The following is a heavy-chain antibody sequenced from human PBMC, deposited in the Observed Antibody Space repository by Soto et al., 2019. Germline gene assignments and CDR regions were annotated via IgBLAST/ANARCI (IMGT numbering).Heavy chain of an antibody. D-gene: IGHD5-18*01. CDR3: ARGPTAMVPLYYFDY. CDR1: GGTFSSYA. Sequence: SSVTVYCKASGGTFSSYAISWVRQAPGQGLEWMGGIIPIFGTANYAQKFQGRVTITADESTSTAYMELSSLRSEDTAVYYCARGPTAMVPLYYFDYWGQGTPVTVSS. V-gene: IGHV1-69*13. J-gene: IGHJ4*02. CDR2: IIPIFGTA.